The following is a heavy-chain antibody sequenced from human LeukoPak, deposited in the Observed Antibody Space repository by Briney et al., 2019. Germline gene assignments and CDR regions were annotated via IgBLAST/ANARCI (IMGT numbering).Heavy chain of an antibody. V-gene: IGHV4-34*01. J-gene: IGHJ4*02. D-gene: IGHD1-26*01. CDR1: GGSFSGYY. Sequence: SETLSLTCAVYGGSFSGYYWSWIRQPPGKGLEWIGSISYSGNTYYSPSLKSRVTISIDTSKNQFSLKLSSVTAADTAVYYCARLRGIILGALLHYYFDYWGQGTLVSVSS. CDR2: ISYSGNT. CDR3: ARLRGIILGALLHYYFDY.